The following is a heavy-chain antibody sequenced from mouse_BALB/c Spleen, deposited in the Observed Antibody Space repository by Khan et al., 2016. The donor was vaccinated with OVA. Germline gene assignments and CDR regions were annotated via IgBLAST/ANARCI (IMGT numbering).Heavy chain of an antibody. Sequence: EVELVESGGGLVQPGGSRKLSCAASGFTFSSFGMHWVRQAPEKGLEWVAYISSGSNTTYYAATLKGRFTISRDTPKNTLFLQMTSLRSEDTAMYYCARDSYGYMGYFDYWGQGTTLTVSS. J-gene: IGHJ2*01. CDR2: ISSGSNTT. CDR3: ARDSYGYMGYFDY. CDR1: GFTFSSFG. V-gene: IGHV5-17*02. D-gene: IGHD1-2*01.